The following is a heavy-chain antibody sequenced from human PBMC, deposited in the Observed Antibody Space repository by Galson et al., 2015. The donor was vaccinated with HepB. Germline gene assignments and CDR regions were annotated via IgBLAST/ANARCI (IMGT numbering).Heavy chain of an antibody. CDR1: GFTFSSYA. Sequence: SLRLSCAASGFTFSSYAMHWVRQAPGKGLEWVAVISYDGSNKYYADSVKGRFTISRDNSKNTLYLQMNSLRAEDTAVYYCARDGQDYDSSGSLDYWGQGTLVTVSS. CDR2: ISYDGSNK. CDR3: ARDGQDYDSSGSLDY. V-gene: IGHV3-30*04. D-gene: IGHD3-22*01. J-gene: IGHJ4*02.